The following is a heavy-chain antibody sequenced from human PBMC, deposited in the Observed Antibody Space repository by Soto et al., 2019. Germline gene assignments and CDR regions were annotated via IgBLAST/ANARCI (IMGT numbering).Heavy chain of an antibody. V-gene: IGHV3-48*01. D-gene: IGHD2-8*01. CDR3: ARELEYCSNGVCYPYFDS. CDR1: GFSFRSYS. Sequence: EVQLAESGGGLVQPGGYLRLACAASGFSFRSYSMNWVRQAPGKGLEWLSDISSSSYTIYYADSVKGRFTISRDKAKDSLYLQMDSLRAEDTAVYYCARELEYCSNGVCYPYFDSWGQGTLVTVSS. CDR2: ISSSSYTI. J-gene: IGHJ4*02.